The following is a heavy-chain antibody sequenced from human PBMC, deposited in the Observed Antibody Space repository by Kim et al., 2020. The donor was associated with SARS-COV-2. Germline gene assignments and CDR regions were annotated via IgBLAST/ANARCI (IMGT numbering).Heavy chain of an antibody. CDR3: ARDTGRIVDY. J-gene: IGHJ4*02. CDR2: SS. Sequence: SSGYAVYVKGRFTISNDTAKNTVDLQMSSLRADDTAVYYCARDTGRIVDYWGQGTLVTVSS. V-gene: IGHV3-74*01. D-gene: IGHD3-10*01.